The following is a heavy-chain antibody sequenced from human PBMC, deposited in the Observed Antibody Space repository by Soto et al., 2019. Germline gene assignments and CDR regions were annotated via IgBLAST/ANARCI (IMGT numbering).Heavy chain of an antibody. J-gene: IGHJ6*02. V-gene: IGHV5-10-1*01. D-gene: IGHD4-17*01. CDR3: ARRIRSPPGLSHAMDV. CDR1: GYTFTSYW. CDR2: IDPSDSYT. Sequence: GESLKISCKASGYTFTSYWISWVRQMPGKGLEWMGRIDPSDSYTNYSPSFEGHITISADKSISTAYLQWSSLKASDTAMYFCARRIRSPPGLSHAMDVLGQGTTGTVSS.